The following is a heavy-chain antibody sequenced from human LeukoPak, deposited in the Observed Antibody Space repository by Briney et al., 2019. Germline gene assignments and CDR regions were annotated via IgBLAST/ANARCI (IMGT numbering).Heavy chain of an antibody. Sequence: PSQTLSLTCTVSGGSISSASYYWSWIRQPAGKGLEWIGRIYTSGSTNYNSSLKSRVTISVDTSKNQFSLKLSSVTAADTAVYYCAMRERLAAAFDYWGQGTLVTVSS. J-gene: IGHJ4*02. CDR3: AMRERLAAAFDY. CDR2: IYTSGST. CDR1: GGSISSASYY. D-gene: IGHD6-13*01. V-gene: IGHV4-61*02.